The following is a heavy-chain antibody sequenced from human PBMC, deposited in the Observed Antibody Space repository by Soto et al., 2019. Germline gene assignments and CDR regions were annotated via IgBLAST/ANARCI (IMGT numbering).Heavy chain of an antibody. V-gene: IGHV1-24*01. J-gene: IGHJ4*02. Sequence: ASVKVSCKVSVYTLTELSIHWVRQAPGKGLEWMGGFDPEDGETIYAQKFQGRVTMTEDTSTDTAYMELSSLRSEDTAVYYCASITMVRGVFDYWGQGTLVTVSS. CDR1: VYTLTELS. CDR2: FDPEDGET. D-gene: IGHD3-10*01. CDR3: ASITMVRGVFDY.